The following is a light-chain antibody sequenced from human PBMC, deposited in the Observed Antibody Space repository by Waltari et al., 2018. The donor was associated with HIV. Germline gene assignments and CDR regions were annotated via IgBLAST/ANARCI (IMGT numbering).Light chain of an antibody. V-gene: IGLV2-14*03. CDR2: SVH. J-gene: IGLJ2*01. Sequence: QSALAQPASVSGSPGHSITISCPGGNSDDGLDNLVPWYQQFPGKARQLIIYSVHSCPSGVSSRFSGSKSGNTASLTISDLQAEDDAEYFCNSYRSSDTVIFGGGTKLTVL. CDR1: NSDDGLDNL. CDR3: NSYRSSDTVI.